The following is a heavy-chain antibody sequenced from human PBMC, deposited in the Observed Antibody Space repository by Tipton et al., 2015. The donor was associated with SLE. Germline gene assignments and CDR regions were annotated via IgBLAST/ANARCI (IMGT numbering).Heavy chain of an antibody. CDR3: ARDLVRGVTKDY. Sequence: TLSLTCAVSGGSISSDGYSWSWIRQPPGKGLEWIGYIYHSGSTYYNPSLKSRVTISVDKSKNQFSLKLSSVTAADTAVYYCARDLVRGVTKDYWGQGTLVTVSS. CDR1: GGSISSDGYS. CDR2: IYHSGST. J-gene: IGHJ4*02. D-gene: IGHD3-10*01. V-gene: IGHV4-30-2*01.